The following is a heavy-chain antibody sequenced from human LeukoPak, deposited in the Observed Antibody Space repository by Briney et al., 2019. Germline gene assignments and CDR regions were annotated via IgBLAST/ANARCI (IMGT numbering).Heavy chain of an antibody. CDR2: IYWDDDK. J-gene: IGHJ4*02. D-gene: IGHD3-10*01. CDR3: AHFSYGSVGDY. V-gene: IGHV2-5*02. CDR1: GFSLSTSGVG. Sequence: SGPTLVKPTQTLTLTCTFSGFSLSTSGVGVGWIRQPPGKALEWLALIYWDDDKRYSPSLKSRLTITKDTSKNQVVLTMTNMDPVETATYYCAHFSYGSVGDYWGQGTLVTVSS.